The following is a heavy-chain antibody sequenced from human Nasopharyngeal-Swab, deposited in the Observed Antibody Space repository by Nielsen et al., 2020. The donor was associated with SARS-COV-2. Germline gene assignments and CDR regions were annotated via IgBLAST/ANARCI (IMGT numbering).Heavy chain of an antibody. J-gene: IGHJ5*02. CDR1: GCTVNSDY. CDR3: ARVPTVGGDYTDGDHWFDP. D-gene: IGHD4-17*01. Sequence: ASVKVPGKASGCTVNSDYMHRVRQAPGQGREWTGIINPSGGSTSYAQKIQGRVTMTRDTSTSTVYMELSSLRSEDTAVYYCARVPTVGGDYTDGDHWFDPWGQGTLVTVSS. CDR2: INPSGGST. V-gene: IGHV1-46*02.